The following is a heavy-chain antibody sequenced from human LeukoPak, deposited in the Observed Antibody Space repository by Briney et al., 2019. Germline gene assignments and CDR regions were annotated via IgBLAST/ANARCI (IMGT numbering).Heavy chain of an antibody. CDR2: ISGSGGST. J-gene: IGHJ4*02. Sequence: GGSLRLSCAASGFTFSSYAMSWVRQAPGKGLEWVSVISGSGGSTYYADSVKGRFTISRDNSKNTLYLQVNSLRAEDTAVYYCAKRGPGSPESGKYYFDYWGQGTLVTVSS. V-gene: IGHV3-23*01. D-gene: IGHD3-10*01. CDR3: AKRGPGSPESGKYYFDY. CDR1: GFTFSSYA.